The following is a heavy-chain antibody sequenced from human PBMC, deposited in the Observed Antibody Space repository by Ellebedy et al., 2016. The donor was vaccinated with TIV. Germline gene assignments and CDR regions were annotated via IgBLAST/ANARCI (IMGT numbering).Heavy chain of an antibody. CDR1: GYPFTKYY. CDR2: LDARVGST. Sequence: ASVKVSCKASGYPFTKYYFHWIRQAPGQGLEWMGVLDARVGSTTYAEALQGRITMTRDMSTRTVYMELSSLRSDDTAVYYCASVPSAGADFWGQGTRVTVSS. V-gene: IGHV1-46*01. J-gene: IGHJ4*02. D-gene: IGHD4-17*01. CDR3: ASVPSAGADF.